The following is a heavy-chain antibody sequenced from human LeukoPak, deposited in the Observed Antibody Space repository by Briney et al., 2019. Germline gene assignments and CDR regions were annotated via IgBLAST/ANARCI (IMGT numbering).Heavy chain of an antibody. CDR1: GGTFSSYA. D-gene: IGHD3-10*01. Sequence: SVKVSCKASGGTFSSYAISWVRQAPGQGLEWMGGIIPIFGTANYAQKFQGRVTITADESTSTAYMELSSLRSEDTAVHYCARDIGYGSGSLDLDYWGQGTLVTVSS. CDR3: ARDIGYGSGSLDLDY. J-gene: IGHJ4*02. V-gene: IGHV1-69*01. CDR2: IIPIFGTA.